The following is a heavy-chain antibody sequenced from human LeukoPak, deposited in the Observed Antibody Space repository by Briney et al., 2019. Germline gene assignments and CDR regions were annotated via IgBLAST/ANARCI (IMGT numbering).Heavy chain of an antibody. CDR1: GGSISSSNW. J-gene: IGHJ4*02. CDR3: ARGNIALAESYYFDY. D-gene: IGHD6-19*01. CDR2: IYHSGST. Sequence: PSETLSLTCAVYGGSISSSNWWSWVRQPPAKGLEWIGEIYHSGSTNYNPSLKSRVTISVDKSKNQFSLKLSSVTAADAAVYYCARGNIALAESYYFDYWGQGTLVTVSS. V-gene: IGHV4-4*02.